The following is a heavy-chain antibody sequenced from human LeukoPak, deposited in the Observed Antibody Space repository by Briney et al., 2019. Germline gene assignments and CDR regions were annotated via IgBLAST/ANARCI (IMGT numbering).Heavy chain of an antibody. J-gene: IGHJ6*02. CDR1: GFTFSSYS. CDR3: ARDLGYCSSTSCQQILYYYYGMDV. CDR2: ISSSSSYI. V-gene: IGHV3-21*01. Sequence: GGSLRLSCAASGFTFSSYSMNWVRQAPGKGLEWVSSISSSSSYIYYADSVKGRFTISRDNAKNSLYLQMNSLRAEDTAVYYCARDLGYCSSTSCQQILYYYYGMDVWGQGTTVTVSS. D-gene: IGHD2-2*01.